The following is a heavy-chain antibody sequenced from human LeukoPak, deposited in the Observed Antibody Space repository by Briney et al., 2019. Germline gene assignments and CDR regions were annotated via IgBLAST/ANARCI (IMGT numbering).Heavy chain of an antibody. CDR2: INHSGST. D-gene: IGHD3-10*01. Sequence: SETLSLTCAVYGGSFSGYYWSWIRQPPGKGLEWIGEINHSGSTYYNPSLKSRVTISVDTSKNQFSLKLSSVTAADTAVYYCASHYYYGSGSYYNGNYFDYWGQGTLVTVSS. V-gene: IGHV4-34*01. J-gene: IGHJ4*02. CDR3: ASHYYYGSGSYYNGNYFDY. CDR1: GGSFSGYY.